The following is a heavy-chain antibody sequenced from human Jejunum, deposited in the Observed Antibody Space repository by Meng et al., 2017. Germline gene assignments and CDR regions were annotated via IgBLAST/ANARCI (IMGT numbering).Heavy chain of an antibody. CDR2: ISYSGST. V-gene: IGHV4-31*03. Sequence: QVQLQESGPVLVKPSQTLSLTCTVSGGSISRGFYYWNWIRQHPGKGLEWIGYISYSGSTYYNPSLKSRVTISLDTSKNQFSLNLSSVTAADTAVYYCARDRFSSGSSNWFDPWGQGTLVTVSS. CDR3: ARDRFSSGSSNWFDP. J-gene: IGHJ5*02. CDR1: GGSISRGFYY. D-gene: IGHD3-10*01.